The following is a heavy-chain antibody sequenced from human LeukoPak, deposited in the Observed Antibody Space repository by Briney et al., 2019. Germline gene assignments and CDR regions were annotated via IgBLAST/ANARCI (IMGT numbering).Heavy chain of an antibody. Sequence: SETLSLTCTVSGGSISSSSYYWGWIRQPPGKGLEWIGSIYYSGSTNYNPSLKSRVTISVDTSKNQFSLKLSSVTAADTAVYYCARVRKYYYDSSGSDNDAFDIWGQGTMVTVSS. CDR1: GGSISSSSYY. CDR2: IYYSGST. V-gene: IGHV4-39*07. J-gene: IGHJ3*02. D-gene: IGHD3-22*01. CDR3: ARVRKYYYDSSGSDNDAFDI.